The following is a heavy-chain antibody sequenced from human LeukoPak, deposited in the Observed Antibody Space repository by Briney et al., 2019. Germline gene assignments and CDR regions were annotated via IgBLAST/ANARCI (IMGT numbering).Heavy chain of an antibody. J-gene: IGHJ6*03. D-gene: IGHD3-10*01. V-gene: IGHV3-23*01. CDR3: AKSETYGSGNSPYYYYYYMDV. Sequence: GGSLRLSCAASGFTFSNYAMSWVRQAPGKGLEWVSSISGSGAGTYYADSVKGRFTISRDISKNTLYLEMTSLRAEDTAVYYCAKSETYGSGNSPYYYYYYMDVWGKGTTVTVSS. CDR2: ISGSGAGT. CDR1: GFTFSNYA.